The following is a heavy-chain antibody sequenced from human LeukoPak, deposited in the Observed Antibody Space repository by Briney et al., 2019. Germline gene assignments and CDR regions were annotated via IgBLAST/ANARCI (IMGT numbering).Heavy chain of an antibody. J-gene: IGHJ4*02. CDR3: ARICCPASATWYPDDY. D-gene: IGHD6-13*01. Sequence: ASVKVSCKASGGTFSSYAISWVRQAPGQGLEWMGWISAYNGLTEFAQKFHGRVTMTSDTSTTTAYMELRSLSSDDTAVYYCARICCPASATWYPDDYWGQGTLVTVSS. CDR2: ISAYNGLT. V-gene: IGHV1-18*01. CDR1: GGTFSSYA.